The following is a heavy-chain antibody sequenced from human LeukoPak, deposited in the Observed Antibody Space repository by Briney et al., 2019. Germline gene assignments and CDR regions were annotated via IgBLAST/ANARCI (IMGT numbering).Heavy chain of an antibody. CDR2: IYYSGST. CDR3: ARLLPGGYYYMDV. CDR1: GGSISSSSCY. Sequence: PSETLSLTCTVSGGSISSSSCYWGWIRQPPGKGLEWIGSIYYSGSTYNNPSLKSRVTISLDTSKNQFSLKLSSVTAADTAVYYCARLLPGGYYYMDVWGKGTTVTVSS. V-gene: IGHV4-39*07. J-gene: IGHJ6*03. D-gene: IGHD3-16*01.